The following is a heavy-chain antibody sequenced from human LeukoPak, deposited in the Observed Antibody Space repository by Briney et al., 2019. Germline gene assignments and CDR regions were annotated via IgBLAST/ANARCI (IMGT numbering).Heavy chain of an antibody. V-gene: IGHV1-18*01. J-gene: IGHJ5*02. CDR3: ARDRQQWLVTNWFDP. D-gene: IGHD6-19*01. Sequence: ASVKVSCKASGYTFTSYGISWVRQAPGQGLEWMGWISAYNGNTNYAQKLQGRGTMTTDTSTSTAYMELRSLRSDDTAVYYCARDRQQWLVTNWFDPWGQGTLVTVSS. CDR1: GYTFTSYG. CDR2: ISAYNGNT.